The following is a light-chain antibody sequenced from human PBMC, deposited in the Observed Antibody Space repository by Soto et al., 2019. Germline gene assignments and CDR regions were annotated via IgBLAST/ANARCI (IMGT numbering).Light chain of an antibody. V-gene: IGKV1-5*03. CDR2: KAS. CDR3: QQYNSYPLT. Sequence: DIHMTQSPSTLSASVGDRVSITCRASQSISSWLAWYQQTPGKAPKLLISKASNLESGVPTRFSGSGSGTEFTLTISSLQPDDFATYYCQQYNSYPLTFGGGTKVDIK. J-gene: IGKJ4*01. CDR1: QSISSW.